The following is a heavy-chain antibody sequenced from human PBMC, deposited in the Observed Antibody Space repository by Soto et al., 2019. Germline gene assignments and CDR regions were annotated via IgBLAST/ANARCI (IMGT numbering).Heavy chain of an antibody. CDR1: GYTFTSYD. J-gene: IGHJ6*03. Sequence: ASVKVSCKASGYTFTSYDINWVRQATGQGLEWMGWMNPNSGNTGYAQKFQGRVTMTRNTSISTAYMELSSLRSEDTAVYYCASMGYRGDHYYYYYYLAVWGKGTTVTVSS. CDR2: MNPNSGNT. V-gene: IGHV1-8*01. D-gene: IGHD6-19*01. CDR3: ASMGYRGDHYYYYYYLAV.